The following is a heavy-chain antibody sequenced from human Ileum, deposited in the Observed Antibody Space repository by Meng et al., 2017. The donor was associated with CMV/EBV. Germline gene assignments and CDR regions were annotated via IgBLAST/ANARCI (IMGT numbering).Heavy chain of an antibody. CDR2: ISTKSTYI. CDR3: ARDLAVFGVVTENF. J-gene: IGHJ4*02. Sequence: GGPLRLSCTVSGFAFSAYSMNWVRQAPGKGLEWVASISTKSTYIFYEDSVKGRFIISRDNTKNSLYLQMNSLRAEDTAVYYCARDLAVFGVVTENFWGLGTLVTVSS. CDR1: GFAFSAYS. D-gene: IGHD3-3*01. V-gene: IGHV3-21*06.